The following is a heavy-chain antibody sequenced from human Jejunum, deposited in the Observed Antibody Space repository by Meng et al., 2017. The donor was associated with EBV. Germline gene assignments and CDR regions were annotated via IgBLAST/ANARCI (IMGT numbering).Heavy chain of an antibody. V-gene: IGHV1-8*01. CDR2: MDTNSGNT. D-gene: IGHD3-22*01. J-gene: IGHJ4*02. CDR3: ARGRSYYDSSGYLGDF. Sequence: QVQLVQSGAEAKTPGASVKVSCKASGYTFTNYDIDWVRQATGQGPEWMGWMDTNSGNTGYAQKFQGRVSMTRNTSINTAYMELSSLRSEDTAVYYCARGRSYYDSSGYLGDFWGQGTLVTVSS. CDR1: GYTFTNYD.